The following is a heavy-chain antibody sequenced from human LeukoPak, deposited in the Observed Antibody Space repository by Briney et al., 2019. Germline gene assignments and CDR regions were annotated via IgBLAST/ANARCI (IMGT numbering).Heavy chain of an antibody. D-gene: IGHD5-24*01. J-gene: IGHJ3*02. V-gene: IGHV4-59*01. Sequence: PSETLSLTCTVSGGSISSYYWSWIRQPPGKGLEWIGYIYYSGSTNYNPSLKSRVTISVDTSKNQFSLKLSSVTAADTAVYYCARGRDGYNYYAFDIWGQGTMVAVSS. CDR1: GGSISSYY. CDR2: IYYSGST. CDR3: ARGRDGYNYYAFDI.